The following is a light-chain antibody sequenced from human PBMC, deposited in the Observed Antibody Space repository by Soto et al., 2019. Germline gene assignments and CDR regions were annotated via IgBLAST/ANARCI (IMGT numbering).Light chain of an antibody. Sequence: DIQMTQSPSSVSASVGDRVTITCRASRDIGDRLAWYQQKPGKAPKLLIYEASSLESGVPSRFSGSGSGTEFTLTIGGLQPDDFATYYCQQFNSYPITFGQGTRLEIK. CDR2: EAS. J-gene: IGKJ5*01. CDR3: QQFNSYPIT. V-gene: IGKV1-12*01. CDR1: RDIGDR.